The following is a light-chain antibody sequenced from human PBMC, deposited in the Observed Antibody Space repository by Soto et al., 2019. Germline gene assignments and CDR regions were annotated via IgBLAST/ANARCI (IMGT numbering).Light chain of an antibody. J-gene: IGLJ1*01. CDR3: SSYTSSSTLNYV. CDR1: SSDVGGYNY. CDR2: DVS. Sequence: QSVLTQPAAVSXSPGQSITISCTGTSSDVGGYNYVSWYQQHPGKAPKLMIYDVSNRPSGVSNRFSGSKSGNTASLTISGLQAEDEADYYCSSYTSSSTLNYVFGTGTKVTVL. V-gene: IGLV2-14*01.